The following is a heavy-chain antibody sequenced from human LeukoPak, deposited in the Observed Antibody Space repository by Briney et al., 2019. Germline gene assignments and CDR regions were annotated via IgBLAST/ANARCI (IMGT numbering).Heavy chain of an antibody. Sequence: GASVKVSCTAIGYTFTTYGIAWVRQAPGQGLEWMGWISTYKGTTNYTQKFQGRVAMTTDTSTSTAYMELRSLRSDDTAVYYCARYSSSWYHYMDVWGKGTTVTVSS. J-gene: IGHJ6*03. CDR3: ARYSSSWYHYMDV. CDR2: ISTYKGTT. D-gene: IGHD6-13*01. V-gene: IGHV1-18*04. CDR1: GYTFTTYG.